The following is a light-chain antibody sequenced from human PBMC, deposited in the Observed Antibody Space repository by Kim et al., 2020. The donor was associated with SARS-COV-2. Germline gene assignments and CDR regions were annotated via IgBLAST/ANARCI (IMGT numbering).Light chain of an antibody. CDR1: QSVSSN. Sequence: LSVSPGERATLSCRASQSVSSNLAWYQQKPGQAPRLLIYGASTRATGIPARFSGSGSGTEFTLTISSLQSEDFAVYYCQQYNNWWTFGKGPRWISN. CDR3: QQYNNWWT. CDR2: GAS. V-gene: IGKV3-15*01. J-gene: IGKJ1*01.